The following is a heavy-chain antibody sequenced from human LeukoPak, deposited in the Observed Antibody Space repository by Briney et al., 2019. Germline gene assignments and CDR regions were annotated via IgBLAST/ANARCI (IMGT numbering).Heavy chain of an antibody. CDR3: ARDRGANYGMDV. Sequence: GGSLRLSCAASGFTVSSNYMSWVRQAPGKGLEWVSVIYSGGSTYYADSVEGRFTISRDNSKNTLYLQMNSLRAEDTAVYYCARDRGANYGMDVWGQGTTVTVSS. D-gene: IGHD1-26*01. CDR2: IYSGGST. J-gene: IGHJ6*02. CDR1: GFTVSSNY. V-gene: IGHV3-53*01.